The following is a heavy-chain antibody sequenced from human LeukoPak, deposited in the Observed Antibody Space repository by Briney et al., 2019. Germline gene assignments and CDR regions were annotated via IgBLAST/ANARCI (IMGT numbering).Heavy chain of an antibody. CDR3: AREAYSYALDALDL. CDR1: GFRFNGYA. Sequence: PGGSLRLSCAASGFRFNGYAMHWVRQPPGTGLEWVAVISMDGSQQYYADSVKGRFTISRDNSKNTLYLQMNSLRSEDTSVYYCAREAYSYALDALDLWGQGTMVTVSS. D-gene: IGHD2-2*01. V-gene: IGHV3-30*04. CDR2: ISMDGSQQ. J-gene: IGHJ3*01.